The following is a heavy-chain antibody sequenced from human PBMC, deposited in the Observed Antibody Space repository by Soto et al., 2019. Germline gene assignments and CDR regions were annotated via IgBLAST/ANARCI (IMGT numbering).Heavy chain of an antibody. CDR3: ARGGSATGTIFGVVIIPDYYYYYGMDV. CDR2: IIPIFGTA. Sequence: ASVKVSCKASGGTFSSYAISWVRQAPGQGLEWMGGIIPIFGTANYAQKFQGRVTITADESTSTAYMELSSLRSEDTAVYYCARGGSATGTIFGVVIIPDYYYYYGMDVWGQGTTVTVPS. J-gene: IGHJ6*02. V-gene: IGHV1-69*13. D-gene: IGHD3-3*01. CDR1: GGTFSSYA.